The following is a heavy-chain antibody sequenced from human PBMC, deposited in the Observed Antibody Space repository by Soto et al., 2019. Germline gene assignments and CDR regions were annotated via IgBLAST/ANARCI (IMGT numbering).Heavy chain of an antibody. J-gene: IGHJ6*02. V-gene: IGHV4-59*01. CDR1: GGSISSYY. CDR3: ARVSIWQQLVRAYYYGMDV. CDR2: IYYSGST. Sequence: QVQLQESGPGLVKPSETLSLTCTVSGGSISSYYWSWIRQPPGKGLEWIGYIYYSGSTNYNPSLKSRVTISVDPSTNQFSPKLSSVTAADTAVYYCARVSIWQQLVRAYYYGMDVWGQGTTVTVSS. D-gene: IGHD6-13*01.